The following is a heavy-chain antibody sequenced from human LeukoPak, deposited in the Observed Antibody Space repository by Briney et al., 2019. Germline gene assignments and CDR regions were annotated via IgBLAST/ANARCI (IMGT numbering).Heavy chain of an antibody. D-gene: IGHD2-15*01. CDR2: INTNNGKT. V-gene: IGHV1-18*01. J-gene: IGHJ4*02. Sequence: APVKPSHTPSGYTFIHYGISGVRQAPGQGLEWMGWINTNNGKTNYAQNLQGRVTMTTDTFTSSAYMELRSLSSDDTAVYFCARDLTGSRCRGGSCYFMFGYWGQGTLVTVSS. CDR1: GYTFIHYG. CDR3: ARDLTGSRCRGGSCYFMFGY.